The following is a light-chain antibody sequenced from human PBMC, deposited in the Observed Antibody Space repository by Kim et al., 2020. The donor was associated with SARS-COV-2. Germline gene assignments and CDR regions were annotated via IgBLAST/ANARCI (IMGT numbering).Light chain of an antibody. CDR3: QAWDSSILV. J-gene: IGLJ6*01. V-gene: IGLV3-9*01. Sequence: SYELTQPLSVSVALGQTASITCRGHNFGDKYAYWYQQKPGQAPVLVIYRDSNRPSGLPERFSGSNSGNTATLTISGAQARDEADYYCQAWDSSILVFGTG. CDR1: NFGDKY. CDR2: RDS.